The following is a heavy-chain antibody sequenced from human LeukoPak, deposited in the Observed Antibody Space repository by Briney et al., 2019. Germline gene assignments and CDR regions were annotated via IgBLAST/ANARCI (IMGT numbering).Heavy chain of an antibody. D-gene: IGHD3-22*01. CDR3: ARGPRRGYDSSGYYRGAPPNWLDP. J-gene: IGHJ5*02. V-gene: IGHV4-59*01. CDR2: IYYSGST. CDR1: GNSISNYY. Sequence: SETLSLTCTVSGNSISNYYWNWIRQPPGKGLEWIGCIYYSGSTNYNPSLKSRVTISLDTSKNQFSLKLSSVTAADTAVYYCARGPRRGYDSSGYYRGAPPNWLDPWGQGTLVTVAS.